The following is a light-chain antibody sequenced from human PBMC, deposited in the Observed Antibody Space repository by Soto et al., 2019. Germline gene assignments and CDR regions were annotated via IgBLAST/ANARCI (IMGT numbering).Light chain of an antibody. CDR1: QSISSE. CDR2: GAS. CDR3: QQGHNLPLT. J-gene: IGKJ2*01. Sequence: EIVMTQSPATLSVSPGERATLSCRASQSISSELAWYQQRPGQPPRLLIYGASTRANGVPDRFTGSGSGSDFTLTISGLQSEDFAVYYCQQGHNLPLTFGQGTRLEI. V-gene: IGKV3-15*01.